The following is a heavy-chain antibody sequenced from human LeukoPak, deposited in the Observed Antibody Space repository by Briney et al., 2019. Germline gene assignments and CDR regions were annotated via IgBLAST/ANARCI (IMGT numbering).Heavy chain of an antibody. CDR1: GESFSGYY. CDR2: IDFSGST. CDR3: ARAPSGYCSRASCLYYFDY. Sequence: SETLSLTCAVYGESFSGYYWNWIRQPPGKGLEWIGEIDFSGSTNCNPSLKSRVNLSVDTVKNQFSLRLSSVTAADTAVYYCARAPSGYCSRASCLYYFDYWGQGTLVSVSS. J-gene: IGHJ4*02. V-gene: IGHV4-34*01. D-gene: IGHD2-2*01.